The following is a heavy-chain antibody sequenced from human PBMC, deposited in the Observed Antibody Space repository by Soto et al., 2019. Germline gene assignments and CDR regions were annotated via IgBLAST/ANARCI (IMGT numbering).Heavy chain of an antibody. Sequence: EVRLVESGGGLVQPGGSLRVSCAASGFTLRSHRIHWVRQVPGKGLEWVSRVDTDGGGTSYADSVKGRFTISTDNAKNTVYLQMNGLRAEDTAVYYCATVFDLWGQGTLVTVSS. V-gene: IGHV3-74*01. J-gene: IGHJ5*02. CDR3: ATVFDL. CDR2: VDTDGGGT. CDR1: GFTLRSHR.